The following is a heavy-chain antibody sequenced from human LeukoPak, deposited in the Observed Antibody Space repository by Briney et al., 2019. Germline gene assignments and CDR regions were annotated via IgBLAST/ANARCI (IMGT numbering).Heavy chain of an antibody. CDR1: GGSFSGYY. Sequence: SETLSLTCVVYGGSFSGYYWSWIRQPPGKGLEWIGEINHSGSTNYNPSLKSRVTISVDTSKNQFSLKLSSVTAADTAVYYCARGTNRYYYDSSGYGYWGQGTLVTVSS. CDR2: INHSGST. J-gene: IGHJ4*02. V-gene: IGHV4-34*01. CDR3: ARGTNRYYYDSSGYGY. D-gene: IGHD3-22*01.